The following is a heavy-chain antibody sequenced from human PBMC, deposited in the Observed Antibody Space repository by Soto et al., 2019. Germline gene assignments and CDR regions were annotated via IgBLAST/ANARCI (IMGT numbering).Heavy chain of an antibody. J-gene: IGHJ4*02. V-gene: IGHV4-59*08. CDR2: VSYSGST. Sequence: QVQLQESGPGLVRPSEILSLTCTVSGDSIRSYYWSWIRQPPGKGLEWIGYVSYSGSTNYNPSLERRVTISIETSKSQFSLKLSSVTAADTAVYFCARHASGTGLLYSDYWGQGTLVTVSS. D-gene: IGHD1-1*01. CDR3: ARHASGTGLLYSDY. CDR1: GDSIRSYY.